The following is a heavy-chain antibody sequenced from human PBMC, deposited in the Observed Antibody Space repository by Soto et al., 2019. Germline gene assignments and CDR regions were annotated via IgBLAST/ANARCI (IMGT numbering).Heavy chain of an antibody. Sequence: ASVKVSFKASGYTFTSYGISWVRQAPGQGLEWMGWISAYNGNTNYAQKLQGRVTMTTDTSTSTAYMELRSLRSDDTAVYYCARGGYYDNTWGKLSHYGLDVWGQGTSVTVSS. V-gene: IGHV1-18*01. D-gene: IGHD3-16*01. J-gene: IGHJ6*02. CDR3: ARGGYYDNTWGKLSHYGLDV. CDR2: ISAYNGNT. CDR1: GYTFTSYG.